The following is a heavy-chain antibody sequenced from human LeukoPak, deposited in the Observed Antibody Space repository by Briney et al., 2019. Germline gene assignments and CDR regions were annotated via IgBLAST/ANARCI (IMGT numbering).Heavy chain of an antibody. D-gene: IGHD2-15*01. V-gene: IGHV4-34*01. J-gene: IGHJ4*02. CDR1: GGSFSGYY. Sequence: SETLSLTCAVYGGSFSGYYWSWIRQPPGKGLEWIGEINHSGSTNYNPSLKSRVTISVDTSKNQFSLKLSSVTAADTAVYYCARRPSPIVVVVAARKGAFDYWGQGTLVTVSS. CDR2: INHSGST. CDR3: ARRPSPIVVVVAARKGAFDY.